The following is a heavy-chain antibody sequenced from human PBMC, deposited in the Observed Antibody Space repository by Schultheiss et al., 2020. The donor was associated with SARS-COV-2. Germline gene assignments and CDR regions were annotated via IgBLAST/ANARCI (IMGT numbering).Heavy chain of an antibody. CDR1: GYTFTSYG. D-gene: IGHD2-2*02. V-gene: IGHV1-69*13. J-gene: IGHJ4*02. Sequence: SVKVSCKASGYTFTSYGISWVRQAPGQGLEWMGGFDPEDGETIYAQKFQGRVTITADESTSTAYMELSSLRSEDTAVYYCARSSRRYQPLLYHEDWGQGTLVTVSS. CDR3: ARSSRRYQPLLYHED. CDR2: FDPEDGET.